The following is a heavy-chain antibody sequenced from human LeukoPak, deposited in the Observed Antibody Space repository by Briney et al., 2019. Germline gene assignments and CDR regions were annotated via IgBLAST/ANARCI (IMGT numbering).Heavy chain of an antibody. D-gene: IGHD3-22*01. J-gene: IGHJ2*01. Sequence: ASVKVSCKASGYTFTTYGISWVRQAPGQGLEWLGWISAYNGRTNYGEKLQDRVTMTTDTSTSTAYMELRSLRLDDTAVYYCARGLDYYDGTGYRSYWYLDLWGRGTLVAVSS. CDR2: ISAYNGRT. V-gene: IGHV1-18*01. CDR1: GYTFTTYG. CDR3: ARGLDYYDGTGYRSYWYLDL.